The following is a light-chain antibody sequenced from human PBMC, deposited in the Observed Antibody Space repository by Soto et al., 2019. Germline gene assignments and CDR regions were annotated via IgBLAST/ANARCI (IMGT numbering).Light chain of an antibody. CDR3: QHYGSSPWT. CDR2: DAC. J-gene: IGKJ1*01. CDR1: QTVGSTY. V-gene: IGKV3D-20*01. Sequence: EIVSTQSPGTLALSPGERASLSRGASQTVGSTYVAWYQQKPGLAPRLPIYDACSRATAIPDRFSGSGSGTDFTLTISRLEPEDFAVYYCQHYGSSPWTFGQGTKVEL.